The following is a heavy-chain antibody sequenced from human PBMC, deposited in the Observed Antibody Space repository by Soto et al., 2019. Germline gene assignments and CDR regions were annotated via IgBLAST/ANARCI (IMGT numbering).Heavy chain of an antibody. Sequence: GGSLRLSCVASSFTFNNAWMSWVRQAPGKGLEWVSSISGSGDSTYYVDSVKGRFTISRDNSKNTLYLQMNSLRAEDTAVYYCAKGVPGIAVAGTGYFQHWGQGTLVTVSS. V-gene: IGHV3-23*01. CDR1: SFTFNNAW. CDR3: AKGVPGIAVAGTGYFQH. J-gene: IGHJ1*01. D-gene: IGHD6-19*01. CDR2: ISGSGDST.